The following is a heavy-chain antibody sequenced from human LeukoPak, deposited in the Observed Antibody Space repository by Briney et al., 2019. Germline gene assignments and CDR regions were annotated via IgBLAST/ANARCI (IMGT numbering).Heavy chain of an antibody. CDR1: GGSISSNY. V-gene: IGHV4-59*01. Sequence: SETLSLTCTVSGGSISSNYWSWIRQSPAKGLVWIGYIHYSGSTSYNPSLKSRVTISVDTSKNQFSLKLSSVTAADTAVYYCARVKGSGYYYVFDYWGQGTLVTVSS. CDR3: ARVKGSGYYYVFDY. CDR2: IHYSGST. D-gene: IGHD3-22*01. J-gene: IGHJ4*02.